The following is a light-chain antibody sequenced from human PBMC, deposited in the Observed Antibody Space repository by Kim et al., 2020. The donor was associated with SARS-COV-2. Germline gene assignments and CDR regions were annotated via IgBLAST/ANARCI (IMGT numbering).Light chain of an antibody. V-gene: IGKV1-33*01. J-gene: IGKJ2*01. CDR3: QQYDNPYT. Sequence: LSESVGDRVTITCRASQVISNYLNWYQQKPGKAPKLLIYDTSNLETGVPSRFSGSGSGTDFTFTITSLQPEDIATYYCQQYDNPYTFGQGTKLEI. CDR1: QVISNY. CDR2: DTS.